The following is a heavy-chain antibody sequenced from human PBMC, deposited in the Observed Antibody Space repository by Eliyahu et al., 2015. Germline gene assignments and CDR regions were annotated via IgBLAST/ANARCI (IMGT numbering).Heavy chain of an antibody. CDR2: ISGSGGST. CDR3: AAPRGWCSSTSCSYYFDY. CDR1: GFTFSSYA. J-gene: IGHJ4*02. Sequence: EVQLLESGGGLVQPGGSLRLSCAASGFTFSSYAMSWVPQXPGKGLXXGPAISGSGGSTYYADSVKGRFTISRDNSKNTLYLQMNSLRAEDTAVYYCAAPRGWCSSTSCSYYFDYWGQGTLVTVSS. D-gene: IGHD2-2*01. V-gene: IGHV3-23*01.